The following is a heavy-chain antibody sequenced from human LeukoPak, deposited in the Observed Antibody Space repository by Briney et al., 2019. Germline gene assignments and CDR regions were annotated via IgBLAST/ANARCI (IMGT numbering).Heavy chain of an antibody. Sequence: GSLRLSCAACGLIFSDYYMSWIRQAPGKGQEWVSYISSSGSTIYYADSVKGRFTISRDNAKNSLYLQMSSLRAEDTGVYYCARARRSEYQGKWGQGIAVTVSS. V-gene: IGHV3-11*04. D-gene: IGHD2-2*01. CDR1: GLIFSDYY. J-gene: IGHJ4*02. CDR3: ARARRSEYQGK. CDR2: ISSSGSTI.